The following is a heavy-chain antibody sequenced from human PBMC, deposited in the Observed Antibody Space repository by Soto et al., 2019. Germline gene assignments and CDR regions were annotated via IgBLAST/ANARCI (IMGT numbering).Heavy chain of an antibody. D-gene: IGHD2-2*02. CDR3: TTSPAVP. V-gene: IGHV3-15*01. J-gene: IGHJ3*01. CDR1: ELNFSNAW. CDR2: IKSKTDGGTT. Sequence: GGSLRLSCVVFELNFSNAWMSWVRQAPGKGLEWVGRIKSKTDGGTTDYGAPVKGRFTISRDDSKNTLYLQLNSLKTEDTAVYYCTTSPAVPWGQGTMVTVSS.